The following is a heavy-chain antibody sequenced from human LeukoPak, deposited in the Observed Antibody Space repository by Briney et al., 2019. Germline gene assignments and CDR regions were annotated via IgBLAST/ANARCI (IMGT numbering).Heavy chain of an antibody. J-gene: IGHJ4*02. V-gene: IGHV3-23*01. CDR2: FSGSGGST. CDR1: GFTSSRYA. D-gene: IGHD6-13*01. CDR3: ARSLSSSWYDYFDN. Sequence: GGSLRLSCVASGFTSSRYAMGWVRQPPGKGLEWVSAFSGSGGSTYYADSVKGRFTISRDSSKTTLYLQMTSLRVEDTAIYYCARSLSSSWYDYFDNWGQGTLVTVSS.